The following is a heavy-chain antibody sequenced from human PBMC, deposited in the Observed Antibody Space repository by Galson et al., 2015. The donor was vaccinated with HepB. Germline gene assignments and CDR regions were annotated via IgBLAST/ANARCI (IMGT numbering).Heavy chain of an antibody. CDR2: ISSSSSYT. J-gene: IGHJ4*02. V-gene: IGHV3-11*06. D-gene: IGHD3-16*01. Sequence: SLRLSCAASGFTFSDYYMSWIRQAPGKGLEWVSYISSSSSYTNYADSVKGRFTISRDNAKNSLYLQMNSLRAEDTAVYYCARIRGYHYRLFDYWGQGTLVTVSS. CDR1: GFTFSDYY. CDR3: ARIRGYHYRLFDY.